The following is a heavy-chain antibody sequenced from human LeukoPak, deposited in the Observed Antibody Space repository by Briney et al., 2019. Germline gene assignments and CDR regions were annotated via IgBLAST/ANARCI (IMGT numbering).Heavy chain of an antibody. CDR1: GDSIRSSSYY. J-gene: IGHJ4*02. CDR2: IYYSGRT. Sequence: SETLSLTCTVSGDSIRSSSYYWGWIRQPPGKGLEWIGSIYYSGRTYYNPSLKSRVTISVDTSKNQFSLKLSSVTAADTAVYYCAGLLGYCSGGSCSYYFDYWGQGTLVTVSS. CDR3: AGLLGYCSGGSCSYYFDY. D-gene: IGHD2-15*01. V-gene: IGHV4-39*07.